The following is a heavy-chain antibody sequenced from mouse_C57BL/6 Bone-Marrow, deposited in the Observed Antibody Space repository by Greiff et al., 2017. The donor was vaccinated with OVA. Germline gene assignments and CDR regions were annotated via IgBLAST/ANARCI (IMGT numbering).Heavy chain of an antibody. CDR2: IYPRSGNT. CDR1: GYTFTSYG. J-gene: IGHJ3*01. Sequence: VQGVESGAELARPGASVKLSCKASGYTFTSYGISWVKQRTGQGLEWIGEIYPRSGNTYYNEKFKGKATLTADKSSSTAYMALRSLTSEDSAVYFCARSWFACFDYWGQGTTVTVSA. CDR3: ARSWFACFDY. D-gene: IGHD2-2*01. V-gene: IGHV1-81*01.